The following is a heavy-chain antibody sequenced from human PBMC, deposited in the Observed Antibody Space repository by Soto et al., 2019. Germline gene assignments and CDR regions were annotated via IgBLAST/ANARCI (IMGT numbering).Heavy chain of an antibody. J-gene: IGHJ5*02. D-gene: IGHD3-22*01. CDR1: GGSISGYY. Sequence: ASDTLSLTCAVYGGSISGYYWSWIRQPPGKGLEWIGEINHSGSTNYNPSLKSRVTISVDTSKNQFSLKLNSVTAADTAIYYCARHFDYYDSSGYYRWFDPWRQGTLVTVSS. CDR2: INHSGST. CDR3: ARHFDYYDSSGYYRWFDP. V-gene: IGHV4-34*01.